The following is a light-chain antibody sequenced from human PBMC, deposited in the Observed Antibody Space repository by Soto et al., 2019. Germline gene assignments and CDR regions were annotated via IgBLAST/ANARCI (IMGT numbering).Light chain of an antibody. V-gene: IGKV1-5*01. CDR3: QQYNSYSRT. CDR1: QSISSS. J-gene: IGKJ1*01. CDR2: DAS. Sequence: DIQMTQSPSTLSASVGDRVTITCRASQSISSSLAWYQQKPGKAPKLLIYDASSLERGVPSRFGGSGSGTEFTLTISSLQPDGFATYYCQQYNSYSRTFGQGTKVDIK.